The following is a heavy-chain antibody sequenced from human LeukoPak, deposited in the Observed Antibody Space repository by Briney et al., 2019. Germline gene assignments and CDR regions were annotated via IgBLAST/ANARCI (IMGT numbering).Heavy chain of an antibody. CDR3: ATVAGDCSGGRCYLLRFDY. CDR2: IKLDGSEK. Sequence: PEGSLRLSCAASGFTFSNYWMSWVRQAPGKGLEWVANIKLDGSEKDYVDSVKGRFTISRDNAKNSLYLQMNSLRGDDTAVYYCATVAGDCSGGRCYLLRFDYWGQGTLVTVSS. V-gene: IGHV3-7*01. CDR1: GFTFSNYW. J-gene: IGHJ4*02. D-gene: IGHD2-15*01.